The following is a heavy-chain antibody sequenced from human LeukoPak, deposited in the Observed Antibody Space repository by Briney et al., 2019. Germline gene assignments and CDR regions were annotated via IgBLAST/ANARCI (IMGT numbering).Heavy chain of an antibody. CDR3: TREGAYDSGTYGAGDY. J-gene: IGHJ4*02. Sequence: GGSLRLSCTASGFNFSNYWMHWVRRAPGKGLVWVSRLNTGGNSTIYADSVKGRFIISRDNAKSTLYLQMNSLRADDTGVYYCTREGAYDSGTYGAGDYWGQGTLVTVSS. CDR2: LNTGGNST. V-gene: IGHV3-74*01. CDR1: GFNFSNYW. D-gene: IGHD3-10*01.